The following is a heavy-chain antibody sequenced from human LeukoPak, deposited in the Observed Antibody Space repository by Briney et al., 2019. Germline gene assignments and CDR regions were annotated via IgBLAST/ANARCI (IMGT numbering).Heavy chain of an antibody. D-gene: IGHD1-26*01. CDR3: ARAYGEGAFDY. CDR2: INPNSGGT. Sequence: ASVKVSCKASGYTFTGYYMHWVRQAPGQGLEWMGWINPNSGGTNYAQKFQGKVTMTRDTSISTAYMELSRLRYDDTAVYYCARAYGEGAFDYWGQGTLVTVSS. V-gene: IGHV1-2*02. J-gene: IGHJ4*02. CDR1: GYTFTGYY.